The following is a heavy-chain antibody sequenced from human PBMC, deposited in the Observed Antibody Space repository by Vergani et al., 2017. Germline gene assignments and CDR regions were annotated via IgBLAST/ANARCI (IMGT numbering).Heavy chain of an antibody. CDR3: ARSPGTTNPFDY. CDR2: ISSSSSYI. V-gene: IGHV3-21*01. CDR1: GFTFSSYS. J-gene: IGHJ4*02. D-gene: IGHD1-1*01. Sequence: EVQLVESGGGLVKPGGSLRLSCAASGFTFSSYSMNWVRQAPGKGLEWGSSISSSSSYIYYADSVKGRFTISRDNAKNSLYLQMNSLRAEDTDGYYCARSPGTTNPFDYWGQGTLVTVSS.